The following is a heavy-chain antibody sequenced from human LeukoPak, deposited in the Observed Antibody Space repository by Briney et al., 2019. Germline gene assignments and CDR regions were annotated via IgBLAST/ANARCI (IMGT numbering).Heavy chain of an antibody. CDR1: GGSISSGGYY. V-gene: IGHV4-31*03. D-gene: IGHD3-10*02. CDR2: IYYSGST. CDR3: ARSMFLLTPFDY. Sequence: SQTLSLTCTVSGGSISSGGYYWSWMRQHPGKGLEWIGYIYYSGSTYYNPSLKSRVTISVDTSKNQFSLKLSSVTAADTAVYYCARSMFLLTPFDYWGQGTLVTVSS. J-gene: IGHJ4*02.